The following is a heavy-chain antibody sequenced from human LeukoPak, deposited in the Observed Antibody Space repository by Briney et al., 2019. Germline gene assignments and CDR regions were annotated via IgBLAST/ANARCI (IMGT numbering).Heavy chain of an antibody. J-gene: IGHJ6*03. V-gene: IGHV3-48*03. CDR1: GFTFSSHE. CDR2: ISNSGSTI. CDR3: ASEPHTTKRWLQIHGYQYYMNV. D-gene: IGHD5-24*01. Sequence: GGSLRLSCAASGFTFSSHEMNWVRHAPGKGLEWISYISNSGSTIYYADSVKGRFTISRDNAKNSLYLQMNSMRAEDTAVYYCASEPHTTKRWLQIHGYQYYMNVWGKGTTVTVSS.